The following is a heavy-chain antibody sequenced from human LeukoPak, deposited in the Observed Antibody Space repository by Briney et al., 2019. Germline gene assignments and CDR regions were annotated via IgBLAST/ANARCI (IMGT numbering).Heavy chain of an antibody. V-gene: IGHV4-59*01. D-gene: IGHD2-15*01. J-gene: IGHJ4*02. CDR1: GGSISSYY. Sequence: KPSETLSLTCTVSGGSISSYYWSWIRQPPGKGLEWIGYIYYSGSTNYNPSLKSRVTISVDTSKNQFSLKLSSVTAADTAVYYCARAKDGVHQSWGQGTLVTVSS. CDR2: IYYSGST. CDR3: ARAKDGVHQS.